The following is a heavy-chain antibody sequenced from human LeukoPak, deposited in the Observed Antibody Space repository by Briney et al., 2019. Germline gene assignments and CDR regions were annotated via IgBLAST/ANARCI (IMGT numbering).Heavy chain of an antibody. CDR2: ISSNGGST. CDR1: GFTFSSYA. CDR3: ATCIAARGVGYFDY. D-gene: IGHD6-13*01. Sequence: GGSLRLSCAASGFTFSSYAMHWVRQAPGKGLEDVSAISSNGGSTYYANSVKGRFTISRDNSKNTLYLHMGSLRAEDMAVYYCATCIAARGVGYFDYWGQGTLVTVSS. V-gene: IGHV3-64*01. J-gene: IGHJ4*02.